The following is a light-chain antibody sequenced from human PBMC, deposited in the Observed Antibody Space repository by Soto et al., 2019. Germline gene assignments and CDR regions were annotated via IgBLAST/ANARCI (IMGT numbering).Light chain of an antibody. CDR2: GVS. CDR3: HHYGTSPT. CDR1: QNIGYSY. V-gene: IGKV3-20*01. J-gene: IGKJ5*01. Sequence: DIVMTQSPLSLPATHLDQASISFRSSQNIGYSYLAWYQHKPGQSPRLLIYGVSSRATDIPDRFSGSGSGTDFTLTISRLEPADFAVYFCHHYGTSPTFGQGTRLEIK.